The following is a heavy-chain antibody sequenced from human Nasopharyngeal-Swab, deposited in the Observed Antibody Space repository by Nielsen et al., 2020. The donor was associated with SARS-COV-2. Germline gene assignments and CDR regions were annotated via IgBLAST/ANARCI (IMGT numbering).Heavy chain of an antibody. CDR3: ARGTSDWRGIDY. D-gene: IGHD6-19*01. J-gene: IGHJ4*02. CDR1: GFTFSRDW. CDR2: ISPDGRGT. Sequence: GESLKISCAASGFTFSRDWMHWVRQPPGKGLVGVSRISPDGRGTSFEDSVKGRFTISRDNAKNTLYLQMNSLRVEDTAVYFCARGTSDWRGIDYWGQGTLITVSS. V-gene: IGHV3-74*01.